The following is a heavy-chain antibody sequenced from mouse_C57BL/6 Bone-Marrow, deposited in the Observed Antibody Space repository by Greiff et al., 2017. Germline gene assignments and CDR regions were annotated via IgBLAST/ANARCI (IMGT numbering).Heavy chain of an antibody. J-gene: IGHJ3*01. CDR2: IYPGSGST. CDR1: GYTFTSYW. V-gene: IGHV1-55*01. D-gene: IGHD1-1*01. CDR3: ARPYYYGSSHGWFAY. Sequence: VQLQQPGAELVKPGASVKMSCKASGYTFTSYWITWVKQRPGQGLEWIGDIYPGSGSTNYNEKFKSKATLTVDTSSSTAYMQLSSLTSEDSAVYYCARPYYYGSSHGWFAYWGQGTLVTVSA.